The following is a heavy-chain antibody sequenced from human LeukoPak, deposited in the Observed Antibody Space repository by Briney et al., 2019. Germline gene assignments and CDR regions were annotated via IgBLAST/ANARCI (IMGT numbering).Heavy chain of an antibody. J-gene: IGHJ4*02. Sequence: GASMKVSCQASGYTFTSYSISWVRQAPGQGLEWMGWINPNSGGTNYAQKFQGRVTMTRDTSISTAYMELSRLRSDDTAVYYCAREERGRGNYGRTVDYWGQGTLVTVSS. D-gene: IGHD3-10*01. CDR2: INPNSGGT. CDR3: AREERGRGNYGRTVDY. CDR1: GYTFTSYS. V-gene: IGHV1-2*02.